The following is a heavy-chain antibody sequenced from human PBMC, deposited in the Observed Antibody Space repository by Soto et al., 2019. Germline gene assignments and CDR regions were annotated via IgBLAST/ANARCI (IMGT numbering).Heavy chain of an antibody. D-gene: IGHD5-18*01. CDR3: ARPQGYSYAEYYFDY. V-gene: IGHV5-51*01. Sequence: LGESLKISCKGSGYSFTSYWIGWVRQMPGKGLEWMGIIYPGDSDTRYSPSFQGQVTISADKSISTAYLQWSSLKASDTAMYYCARPQGYSYAEYYFDYWGQGTLVTVS. J-gene: IGHJ4*02. CDR1: GYSFTSYW. CDR2: IYPGDSDT.